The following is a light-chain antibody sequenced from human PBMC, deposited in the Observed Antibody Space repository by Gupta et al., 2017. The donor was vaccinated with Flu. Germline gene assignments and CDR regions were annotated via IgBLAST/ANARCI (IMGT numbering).Light chain of an antibody. CDR1: QTVNNY. V-gene: IGKV1-39*01. CDR3: QQSYSNLLS. Sequence: DIQMTQSPSSLYASVGDRVTITCRAGQTVNNYLNWYQQKPGQTPQLLIYAASNLQTGVPARFSGSGSGTDFTLTISSLQPEDFATYYCQQSYSNLLSFGGGTRVEI. CDR2: AAS. J-gene: IGKJ4*01.